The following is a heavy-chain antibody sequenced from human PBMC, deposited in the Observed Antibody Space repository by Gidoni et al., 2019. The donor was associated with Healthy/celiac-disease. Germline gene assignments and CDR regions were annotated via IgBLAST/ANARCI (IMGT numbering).Heavy chain of an antibody. CDR3: ARDVPGYCSSTSCYSHNWFDP. V-gene: IGHV1-18*01. Sequence: QVQLVQSGAEVKKPGASVKVSCKASGYTFTSYGISWVRQAPGQGLEWMGWISAYNGNTNYAQKLQGRVTMTTDTSTSTAYMELRSLRSDDTAVYYCARDVPGYCSSTSCYSHNWFDPWGQGTLVTVSS. D-gene: IGHD2-2*01. CDR2: ISAYNGNT. J-gene: IGHJ5*02. CDR1: GYTFTSYG.